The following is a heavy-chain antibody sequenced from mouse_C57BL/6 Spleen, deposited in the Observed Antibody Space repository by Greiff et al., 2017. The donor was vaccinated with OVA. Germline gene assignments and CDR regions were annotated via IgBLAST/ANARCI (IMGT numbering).Heavy chain of an antibody. Sequence: EVKLVESGGGLVKPGGSLKLSCAASGFTFSSYAMSWVRQTPEKRLEWVATISDGGSYTYYPDNVKGRFTISRDNAKNNLYLQMSHLKSEDTAMDYCARETYGYYFDYWGQGTTLTVSS. CDR3: ARETYGYYFDY. V-gene: IGHV5-4*01. CDR1: GFTFSSYA. D-gene: IGHD1-1*01. CDR2: ISDGGSYT. J-gene: IGHJ2*01.